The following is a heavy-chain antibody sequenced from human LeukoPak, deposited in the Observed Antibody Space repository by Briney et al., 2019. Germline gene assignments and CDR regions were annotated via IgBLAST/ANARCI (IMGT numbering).Heavy chain of an antibody. CDR1: GFTVSTND. J-gene: IGHJ4*02. D-gene: IGHD1-14*01. Sequence: PGGSLRLSCAASGFTVSTNDMTWVRQAPGKGLEWVSDLYSDGNKKYSDSVQGGFTISRDKYKNTLYLEMNSLSPDDTAVYYCARGVEPLAANTLAYWGQGTLVTVSS. CDR3: ARGVEPLAANTLAY. V-gene: IGHV3-53*01. CDR2: LYSDGNK.